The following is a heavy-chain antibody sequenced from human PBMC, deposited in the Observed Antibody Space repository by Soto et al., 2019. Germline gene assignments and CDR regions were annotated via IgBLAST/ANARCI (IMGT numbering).Heavy chain of an antibody. J-gene: IGHJ4*02. CDR2: ISSSSSTI. V-gene: IGHV3-48*01. CDR3: ARNLGYCSGARCSYYFDS. Sequence: GGSLRLSCAASGFTFSSYSMNWVRQAPGKGLEWVSYISSSSSTIYYADSVKGRFTISRDNAKNSLYLQMNNLRAEDTAVYYCARNLGYCSGARCSYYFDSWGQGTLVTVSS. CDR1: GFTFSSYS. D-gene: IGHD2-15*01.